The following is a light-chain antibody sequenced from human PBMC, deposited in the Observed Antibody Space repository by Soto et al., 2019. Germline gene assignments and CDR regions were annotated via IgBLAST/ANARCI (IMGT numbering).Light chain of an antibody. J-gene: IGKJ1*01. Sequence: EIVMTQSPAPLSVSPGERATLSCRASQSILKNLAWYQHKPGQPPRLLFYGASTRATNIPGRFSGSGSGTEFTLTISSPQSEDVAVYYCQHYYNWPRTLGQGTKVDIK. CDR2: GAS. CDR3: QHYYNWPRT. V-gene: IGKV3-15*01. CDR1: QSILKN.